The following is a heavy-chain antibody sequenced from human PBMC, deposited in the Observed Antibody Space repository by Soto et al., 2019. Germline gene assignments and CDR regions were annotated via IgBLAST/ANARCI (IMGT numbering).Heavy chain of an antibody. CDR2: ISYDGSNK. Sequence: AGGSLRLSCAASGFTFSSYGMHWVRQAPGKGLEWVAVISYDGSNKYYADSVKGRFTISRDNSKNTLYLQMNSLRAEDTAVYYCAKGVTTPASHLDYWGQGTLVTVSS. J-gene: IGHJ4*02. D-gene: IGHD4-4*01. CDR1: GFTFSSYG. CDR3: AKGVTTPASHLDY. V-gene: IGHV3-30*18.